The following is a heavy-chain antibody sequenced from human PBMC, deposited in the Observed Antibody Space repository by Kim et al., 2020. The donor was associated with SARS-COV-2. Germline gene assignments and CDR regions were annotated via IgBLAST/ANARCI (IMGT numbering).Heavy chain of an antibody. CDR3: AKAGMDV. J-gene: IGHJ6*02. CDR2: ISSFGSKA. Sequence: GGSLRLSCAASGFTFSSFGIHWVRQAPGKGLEWVAIISSFGSKAYYADSVKGRFTISRDDSKNTLYLEMDSLRSEDTAVYYCAKAGMDVWGQGTTVIVFS. CDR1: GFTFSSFG. V-gene: IGHV3-30*18.